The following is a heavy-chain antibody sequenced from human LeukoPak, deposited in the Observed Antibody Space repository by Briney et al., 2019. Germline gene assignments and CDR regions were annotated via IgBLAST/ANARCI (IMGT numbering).Heavy chain of an antibody. D-gene: IGHD1-7*01. CDR1: GFTFSSHG. V-gene: IGHV3-23*01. CDR2: ISGSGGST. CDR3: ARSSRELGGYAPWELMPPFDY. Sequence: GGSLRLSCAASGFTFSSHGMSWVRQAPGKGLEWVSAISGSGGSTYYADSVKGRSTISRDNAKNSLYLQMNSLRAEDTAVYYCARSSRELGGYAPWELMPPFDYWGQGTLVTVPS. J-gene: IGHJ4*02.